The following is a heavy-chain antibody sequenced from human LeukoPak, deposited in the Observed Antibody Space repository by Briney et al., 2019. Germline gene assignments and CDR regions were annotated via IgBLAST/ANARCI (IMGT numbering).Heavy chain of an antibody. CDR2: VIPILGIA. V-gene: IGHV1-69*04. J-gene: IGHJ4*02. CDR3: ARDQRSIAARALTY. Sequence: SVKVSSKGSGGTFCSYAISWVRQTPGQGVVWLGRVIPILGIANYAQKCQSRVTITADKSPSTPYMELSSLRSEDTAVYYCARDQRSIAARALTYWGQGTLVTVSS. CDR1: GGTFCSYA. D-gene: IGHD6-6*01.